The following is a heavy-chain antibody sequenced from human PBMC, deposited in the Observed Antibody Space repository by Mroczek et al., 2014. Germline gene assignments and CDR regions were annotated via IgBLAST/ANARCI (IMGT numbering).Heavy chain of an antibody. CDR3: ARELVGDKKGFDI. J-gene: IGHJ3*02. V-gene: IGHV1-2*02. CDR1: GYTFTGHY. CDR2: INPHSDDP. D-gene: IGHD1-26*01. Sequence: QVQLVQSGAEVKKPGASVQVSCKASGYTFTGHYIHWVRQAPGQGLEWVGCINPHSDDPTYPQRFQGRVTVTRDTSISTTYMELSRLTSDDTAVYYCARELVGDKKGFDIWGQGTMVTVSS.